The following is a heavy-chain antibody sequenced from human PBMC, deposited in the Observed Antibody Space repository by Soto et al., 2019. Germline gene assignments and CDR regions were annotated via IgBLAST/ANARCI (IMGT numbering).Heavy chain of an antibody. CDR3: ARGDYYDSSGSYGGY. J-gene: IGHJ4*02. CDR2: VWYDGSNK. D-gene: IGHD3-22*01. V-gene: IGHV3-33*01. Sequence: QVQLVESGGGVVQPGRSLRLSCAASGFTFSSYGMHWVRQAPATGLEWVEVVWYDGSNKYYADSVKGRFTISRDNSKNTLYLQMNSLRAEDTAVYYCARGDYYDSSGSYGGYWGQGTLVTVSS. CDR1: GFTFSSYG.